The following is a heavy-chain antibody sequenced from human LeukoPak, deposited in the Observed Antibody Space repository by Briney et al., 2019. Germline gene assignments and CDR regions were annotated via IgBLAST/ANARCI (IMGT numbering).Heavy chain of an antibody. CDR3: AGASRRGIAAAGLGRGFDY. CDR2: ISYDGSNK. J-gene: IGHJ4*02. V-gene: IGHV3-30-3*01. CDR1: GFTFSSYA. D-gene: IGHD6-13*01. Sequence: GRSLRLSCAASGFTFSSYAMHWVRQAPGKGLEWVAVISYDGSNKYYADSVKGRFTISRDNSKNTLYLQMNSLRAEDTAVYYCAGASRRGIAAAGLGRGFDYWGQGTLVTVSS.